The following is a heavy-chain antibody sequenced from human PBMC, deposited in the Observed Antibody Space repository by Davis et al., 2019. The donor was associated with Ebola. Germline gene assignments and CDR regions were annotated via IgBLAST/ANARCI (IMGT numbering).Heavy chain of an antibody. CDR2: IRYDGSNK. V-gene: IGHV3-30*02. D-gene: IGHD3-10*01. CDR3: AKDGALWFGELYLYYYGMDV. Sequence: GESLKISCAASGFSFSSYWMSWVRQAPGKGLEWVAFIRYDGSNKYYADSVKGRFTISRDNSKNTLYLQMNSLRAEDTAVYYCAKDGALWFGELYLYYYGMDVWGKGTTVTVSS. J-gene: IGHJ6*04. CDR1: GFSFSSYW.